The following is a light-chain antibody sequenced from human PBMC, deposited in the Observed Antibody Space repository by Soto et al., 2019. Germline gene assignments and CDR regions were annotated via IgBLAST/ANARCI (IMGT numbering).Light chain of an antibody. CDR2: GAS. Sequence: EIVLTQSPGTLSLSPGERATLSCRASQSVSSSYLAWYQQKPGQAPRLLIYGASSRATGIPDRFSGSGSGTDLTLTISRLEPEDVAVYYYQQYGSSPYTLGQGTKLEIK. J-gene: IGKJ2*01. CDR3: QQYGSSPYT. CDR1: QSVSSSY. V-gene: IGKV3-20*01.